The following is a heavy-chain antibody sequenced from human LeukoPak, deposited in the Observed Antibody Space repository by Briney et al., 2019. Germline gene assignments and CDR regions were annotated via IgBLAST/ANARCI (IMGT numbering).Heavy chain of an antibody. V-gene: IGHV4-59*08. J-gene: IGHJ4*01. D-gene: IGHD1-26*01. CDR2: IYYSGST. CDR1: GGSISSYY. CDR3: ARYGGIVYYFDY. Sequence: SETLSLTCTVSGGSISSYYWGWIRQPPGRGLEWIGYIYYSGSTNYNPSLKSRVTISVDTSKNQFSLKLSSVTAADTAVYYCARYGGIVYYFDYWGDGTLGTVSS.